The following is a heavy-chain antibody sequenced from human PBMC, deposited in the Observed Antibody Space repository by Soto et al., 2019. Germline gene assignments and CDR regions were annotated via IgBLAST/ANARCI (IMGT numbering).Heavy chain of an antibody. Sequence: QVQLVQSGAEVKKPGSSVKVSCKAPGGTFSSYAISWVRQAPGQGLEWMGGIIPIFGTAKYAQKFQGRVTMNADESTGTGYMELRSLRSEDTAVYYCARSQGGSSSLDIYYYYYYGMDVWGQGTTVTVSS. CDR1: GGTFSSYA. CDR2: IIPIFGTA. CDR3: ARSQGGSSSLDIYYYYYYGMDV. J-gene: IGHJ6*02. V-gene: IGHV1-69*01. D-gene: IGHD2-15*01.